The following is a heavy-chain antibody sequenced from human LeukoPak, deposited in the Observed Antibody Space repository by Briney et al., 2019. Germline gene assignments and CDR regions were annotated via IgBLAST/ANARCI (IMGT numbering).Heavy chain of an antibody. J-gene: IGHJ6*03. CDR3: AREVVDDSYYYYYYMDV. D-gene: IGHD1-1*01. V-gene: IGHV4-31*03. CDR2: INYSGNT. Sequence: SETLSLTCTVSGGSINSGDYYWSWIRQPPGKGLEWIGYINYSGNTYYNPSLKSRVTISVDTSESQFSLKLSSVTAADTAVYYCAREVVDDSYYYYYYMDVWGKGTTVTVSS. CDR1: GGSINSGDYY.